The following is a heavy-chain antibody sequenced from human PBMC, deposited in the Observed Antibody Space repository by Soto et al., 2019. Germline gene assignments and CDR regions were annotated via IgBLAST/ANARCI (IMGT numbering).Heavy chain of an antibody. CDR2: ISYDGSNK. CDR1: GFTFSSYA. V-gene: IGHV3-30-3*01. D-gene: IGHD3-10*01. CDR3: ARDPQYYGSGVDY. Sequence: QVQLVESGGGVVQPGRSLRLSCAASGFTFSSYAMHWVRQAPGKGLEWVAVISYDGSNKYYADSVKGRFTISRDNSKNTLYLQMNSLRAEDTAVYYCARDPQYYGSGVDYWGQGNLVTVSS. J-gene: IGHJ4*02.